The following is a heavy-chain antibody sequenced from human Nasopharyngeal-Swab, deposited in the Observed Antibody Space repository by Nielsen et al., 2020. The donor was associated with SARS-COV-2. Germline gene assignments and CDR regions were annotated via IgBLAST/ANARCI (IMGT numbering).Heavy chain of an antibody. V-gene: IGHV4-59*01. J-gene: IGHJ6*03. Sequence: GSLRLSCTVSGGSISSYYWNWARQPPGKGLEWIAYVYYSGSTKYNPSLKSRVTISVDRAKNQVSLKLTSVTAADTAVYYCARGDILTPYYYMDVWGRGTTVAVSS. CDR1: GGSISSYY. CDR3: ARGDILTPYYYMDV. D-gene: IGHD3-9*01. CDR2: VYYSGST.